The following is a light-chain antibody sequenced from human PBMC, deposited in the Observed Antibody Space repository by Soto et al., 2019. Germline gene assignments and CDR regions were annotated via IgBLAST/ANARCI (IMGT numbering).Light chain of an antibody. CDR3: QQYNDWPT. CDR1: QSVSSSH. J-gene: IGKJ1*01. Sequence: EIVLTQSPVTLSLSPGERATLSCRASQSVSSSHLAWYQQKPGQAPRLLIYGASTRATGVPARFSGSGSGTEFTLTINSLQSEDFVVYFCQQYNDWPTFGQGTKVDIK. CDR2: GAS. V-gene: IGKV3-15*01.